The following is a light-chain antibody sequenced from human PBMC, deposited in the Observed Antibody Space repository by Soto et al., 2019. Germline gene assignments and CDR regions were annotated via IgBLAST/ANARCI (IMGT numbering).Light chain of an antibody. Sequence: EIVMTQSPATLSVSPGERATLSCRASQSVSSNLAWYQQKPGQAPRLLIYGASTMATGIPARFSGSGSGKESTLTISSLQSEDFAVYYCQQYNNWPPRHTFGQGTKLEIK. CDR2: GAS. CDR3: QQYNNWPPRHT. CDR1: QSVSSN. J-gene: IGKJ2*01. V-gene: IGKV3-15*01.